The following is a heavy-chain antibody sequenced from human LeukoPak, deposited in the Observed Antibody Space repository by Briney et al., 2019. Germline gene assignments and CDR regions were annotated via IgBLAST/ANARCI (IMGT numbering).Heavy chain of an antibody. CDR3: AKGGYNWNGAIFDY. CDR2: ISWNSGSI. D-gene: IGHD1-1*01. Sequence: GGSLRLSCAASGFTFDDYAMHWVRQAPGKGLEWVSGISWNSGSIGYADSVKGRFTISRDNAKNSLYLQMSSLRAEDTALYYCAKGGYNWNGAIFDYWGQGTLVTVSS. CDR1: GFTFDDYA. V-gene: IGHV3-9*01. J-gene: IGHJ4*02.